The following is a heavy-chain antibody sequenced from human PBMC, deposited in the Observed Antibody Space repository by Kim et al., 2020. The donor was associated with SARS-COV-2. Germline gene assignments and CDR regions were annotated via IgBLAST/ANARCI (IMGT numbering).Heavy chain of an antibody. D-gene: IGHD2-2*02. Sequence: SETLSLTCAVYGGSFSGYYWSWIRQPPGKGLEWIGEINHSGSTNYNPSLKSRVTISVDTSKNQFSLKLSSVTAADTAVYYCARVYCSSTSCYSFDYWGQG. CDR3: ARVYCSSTSCYSFDY. V-gene: IGHV4-34*01. CDR2: INHSGST. J-gene: IGHJ4*02. CDR1: GGSFSGYY.